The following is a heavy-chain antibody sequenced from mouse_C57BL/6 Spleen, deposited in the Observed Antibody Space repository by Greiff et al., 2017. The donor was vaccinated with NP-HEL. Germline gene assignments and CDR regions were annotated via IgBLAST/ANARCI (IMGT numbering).Heavy chain of an antibody. CDR1: GYSFTDYH. Sequence: VQLQQSGPELVKPGASVKISCKASGYSFTDYHMNWVKQSNGKSLEWIGVINPNYGTTSYNQKFKGKATLTVDQSSSTAYMQLNSLTYEDSAGEYCARIYYYGSSYVEYAMGYWGQGTSVTVSS. V-gene: IGHV1-39*01. J-gene: IGHJ4*01. D-gene: IGHD1-1*01. CDR2: INPNYGTT. CDR3: ARIYYYGSSYVEYAMGY.